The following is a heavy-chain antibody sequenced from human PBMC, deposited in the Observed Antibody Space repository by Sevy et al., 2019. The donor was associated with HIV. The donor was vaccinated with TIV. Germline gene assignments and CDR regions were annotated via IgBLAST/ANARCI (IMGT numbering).Heavy chain of an antibody. J-gene: IGHJ6*02. CDR2: LSGSGRDT. CDR3: AKDAYYYNSSGYSMSQWYYGMDV. Sequence: GGSLRRSCAASGFTFNTYAMSWVRQAPGKGLEWVSDLSGSGRDTYYAYSVKGRFTISRDNSKNTVYLQMNSLRAEDTAVYYCAKDAYYYNSSGYSMSQWYYGMDVWGQGTTVTVSS. D-gene: IGHD3-22*01. V-gene: IGHV3-23*01. CDR1: GFTFNTYA.